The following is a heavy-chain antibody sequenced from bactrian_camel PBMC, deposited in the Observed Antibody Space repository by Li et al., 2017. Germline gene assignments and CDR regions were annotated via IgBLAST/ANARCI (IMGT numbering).Heavy chain of an antibody. Sequence: VQLVESGGGSVQAGGSLRLSCAFSGYTYSGHCMGWFRQAPGKEREGVARIATGSGNTYYADSVKGRFTISQDNAKNTVYLQMNSLKLEDTAMYYCAADFGPYCSGSYLARRANFEGQGTQVTVS. V-gene: IGHV3S40*01. J-gene: IGHJ4*01. CDR1: GYTYSGHC. D-gene: IGHD2*01. CDR2: IATGSGNT.